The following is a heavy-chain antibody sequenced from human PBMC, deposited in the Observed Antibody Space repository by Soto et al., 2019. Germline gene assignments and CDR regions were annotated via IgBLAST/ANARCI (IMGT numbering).Heavy chain of an antibody. J-gene: IGHJ4*02. Sequence: PSETLSLTCTVSGGSISSHYWSWIRQPPGKGLEWIGYIYYSGSTNYNPSLKSRVTISVDTSKNQFSLKLSSVTAADTAVYYCARGYYDSSGYYYLNFDYWGQGTLVTVSS. CDR3: ARGYYDSSGYYYLNFDY. CDR2: IYYSGST. V-gene: IGHV4-59*11. D-gene: IGHD3-22*01. CDR1: GGSISSHY.